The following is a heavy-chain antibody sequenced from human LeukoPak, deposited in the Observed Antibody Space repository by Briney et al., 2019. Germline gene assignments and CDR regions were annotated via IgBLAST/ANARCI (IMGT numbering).Heavy chain of an antibody. D-gene: IGHD6-19*01. CDR1: GGSISSSSYY. J-gene: IGHJ4*02. CDR3: ERVFSPRSSSPGNY. CDR2: IYYSGSI. V-gene: IGHV4-39*07. Sequence: SETLSLTCTVSGGSISSSSYYWGWIRQPPGKGLEWIGYIYYSGSIYYIPSLKSQVTISVDTAKNQFSLKLSSVTAADTAVYYCERVFSPRSSSPGNYWGQGTLVTVSS.